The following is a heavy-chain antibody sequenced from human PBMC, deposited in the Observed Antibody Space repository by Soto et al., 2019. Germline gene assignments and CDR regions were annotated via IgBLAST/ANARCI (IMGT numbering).Heavy chain of an antibody. CDR2: IDYSGNT. CDR1: GGSISSWSYY. CDR3: VRRRTSYGLDV. J-gene: IGHJ6*02. V-gene: IGHV4-39*02. Sequence: QMQLQESGPGLVKPSETLSLTCTVSGGSISSWSYYWGWIRQPPGKGLEWIGSIDYSGNTYYDPSLQSRVTISVDTSKNHFSLKLSSVTAADTALYYCVRRRTSYGLDVWGQGTTVTVSS.